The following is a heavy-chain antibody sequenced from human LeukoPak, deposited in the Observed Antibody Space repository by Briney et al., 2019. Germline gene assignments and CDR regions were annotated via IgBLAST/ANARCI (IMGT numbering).Heavy chain of an antibody. CDR2: TYYSSKWYN. D-gene: IGHD5-24*01. CDR1: GDSFSSNSTA. J-gene: IGHJ3*01. CDR3: ARGGQGDGYSADEAFDF. V-gene: IGHV6-1*01. Sequence: SQTLSLTCAISGDSFSSNSTACNWIRQSPSRGLEWLGRTYYSSKWYNDYAVSVKSRITINPDTSKNQFSLQLNSVTPEDTAVYYCARGGQGDGYSADEAFDFWGQGTMVTVSS.